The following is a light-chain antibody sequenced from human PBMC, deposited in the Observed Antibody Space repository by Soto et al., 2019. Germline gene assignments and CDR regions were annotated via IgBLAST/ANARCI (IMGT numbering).Light chain of an antibody. Sequence: EIVLTQSPGTLSLSPGERATLSCRARQSVSSNYLAWYQQKPGQAPRLLIYGASSRATGIPDRFSGSGSGTDFTLTISRLEPEDFAVYYCQQYGSSRTFGQGTKVESK. CDR3: QQYGSSRT. J-gene: IGKJ1*01. V-gene: IGKV3-20*01. CDR1: QSVSSNY. CDR2: GAS.